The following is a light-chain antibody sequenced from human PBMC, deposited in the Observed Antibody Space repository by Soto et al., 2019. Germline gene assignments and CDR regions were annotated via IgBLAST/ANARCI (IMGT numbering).Light chain of an antibody. Sequence: EIVLTQSPATLSRSPGERATLSCRASQSVGTSLEWFQQKPGQAPSLLIFDTFNRATGIPARFSGSGSGTDFTLTISNLEPDDFAVYYCQQRSQWPLTFGGGTKVEIK. CDR3: QQRSQWPLT. CDR2: DTF. CDR1: QSVGTS. J-gene: IGKJ4*02. V-gene: IGKV3-11*01.